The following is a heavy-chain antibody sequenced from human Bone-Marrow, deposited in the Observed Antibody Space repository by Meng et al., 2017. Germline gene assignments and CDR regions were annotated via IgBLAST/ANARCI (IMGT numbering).Heavy chain of an antibody. CDR1: GGSFSGNS. J-gene: IGHJ5*02. CDR3: ARRGGSGHYSP. V-gene: IGHV4-34*01. CDR2: INQSGSA. Sequence: VQLQQLGEGLLKPSETLSLTCAVYGGSFSGNSWSWIRQPPGKGLEWIGEINQSGSAKYNPSLKSRVTMSADSSKKQFSLKMSSMTAADTAVYYCARRGGSGHYSPWGQGTLVTVSS. D-gene: IGHD3-10*01.